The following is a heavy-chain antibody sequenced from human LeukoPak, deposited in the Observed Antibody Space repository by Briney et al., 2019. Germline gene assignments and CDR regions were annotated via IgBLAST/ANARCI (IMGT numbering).Heavy chain of an antibody. CDR1: GYTFTGYY. J-gene: IGHJ4*02. CDR2: INPNSGGT. Sequence: GGSLRLSCTASGYTFTGYYMHWVRQAPGQGLEWMGRINPNSGGTNYAQKFQGRVTMTRDTSISTAYMELSRLRSDDTAVYYCARGSGSSNDYWGQGTLVTVSS. V-gene: IGHV1-2*06. D-gene: IGHD6-13*01. CDR3: ARGSGSSNDY.